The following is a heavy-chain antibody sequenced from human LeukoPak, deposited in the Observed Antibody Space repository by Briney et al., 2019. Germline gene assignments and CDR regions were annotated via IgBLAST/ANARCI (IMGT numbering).Heavy chain of an antibody. D-gene: IGHD2-21*01. V-gene: IGHV3-23*01. CDR2: MSATGGTT. CDR3: AKALKPYCGGIADH. Sequence: GGSLRLSCTGSGFTFSNFGMSWVRQAPGKGLEWVSLMSATGGTTSYADPVKGRFTISRDNSKNTLFLVMNSLRVEDTGRYYYAKALKPYCGGIADHWGQGTQVSVSS. J-gene: IGHJ4*02. CDR1: GFTFSNFG.